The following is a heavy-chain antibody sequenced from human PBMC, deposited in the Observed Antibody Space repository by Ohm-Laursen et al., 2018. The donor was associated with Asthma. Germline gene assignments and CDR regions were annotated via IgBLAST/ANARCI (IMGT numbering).Heavy chain of an antibody. CDR3: VTDAWWSYVH. D-gene: IGHD1-26*01. CDR1: GVAFTDSW. J-gene: IGHJ4*02. V-gene: IGHV3-7*01. Sequence: GSLRLSCAASGVAFTDSWMSWVRQLPGGSLEWVAKINPLGYEKYYMDSVRGRFTVSRDNAKNSLYLEMNSLRVEDTAVHYCVTDAWWSYVHWGLGTLVTVSS. CDR2: INPLGYEK.